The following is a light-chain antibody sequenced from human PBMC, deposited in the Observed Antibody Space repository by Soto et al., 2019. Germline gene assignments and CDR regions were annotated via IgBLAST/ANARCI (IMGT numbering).Light chain of an antibody. CDR1: QSVGSSY. Sequence: ENVLTQSPGTVSLSPGERATLSCRASQSVGSSYLAWYQQKPGQAPRLLIYSTSSRATDIPDRFSGSGSGTDFTLTISRLEPEDFAVYYCQQYDSPIWTFGQGTKVEIK. CDR3: QQYDSPIWT. J-gene: IGKJ1*01. V-gene: IGKV3-20*01. CDR2: STS.